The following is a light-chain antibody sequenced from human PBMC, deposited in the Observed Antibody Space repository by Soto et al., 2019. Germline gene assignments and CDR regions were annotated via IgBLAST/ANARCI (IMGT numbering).Light chain of an antibody. J-gene: IGLJ1*01. Sequence: QSALTQPASVSGSPGQSITISCTGTSSDIGRYNFVSWYQQHPGKAPKLLVYEVTNRPSGVSNRFSGSKSGNTASLTIFGLQTEDEADYYCNSYTSVTTFVVFGTGTKVTVL. V-gene: IGLV2-14*01. CDR2: EVT. CDR3: NSYTSVTTFVV. CDR1: SSDIGRYNF.